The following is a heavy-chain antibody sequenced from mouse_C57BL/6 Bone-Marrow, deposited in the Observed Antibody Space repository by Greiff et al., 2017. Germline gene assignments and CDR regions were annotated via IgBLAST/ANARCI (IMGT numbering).Heavy chain of an antibody. CDR3: ARPYYSNYWYFDV. Sequence: QVQLQQPGAELVKPGASVKMSCKASGYTFTSYWITWVKQRPGQGLEWIGDIDPGSGSTNYNEKFKSKATLTVDTSSSTAFMQLSSLTSEDSAVYYWARPYYSNYWYFDVWGTGTSVTVSS. J-gene: IGHJ1*03. D-gene: IGHD2-5*01. CDR1: GYTFTSYW. CDR2: IDPGSGST. V-gene: IGHV1-55*01.